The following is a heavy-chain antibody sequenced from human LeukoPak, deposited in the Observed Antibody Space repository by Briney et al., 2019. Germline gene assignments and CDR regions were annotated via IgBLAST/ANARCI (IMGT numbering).Heavy chain of an antibody. J-gene: IGHJ4*02. CDR3: TREPRNYGDYGRLTSDDY. CDR1: GFTFGDYA. CDR2: IRSKAYGGTT. D-gene: IGHD4-17*01. Sequence: GGSLRLSCTASGFTFGDYAMSWVRQAPGKGLEWVGFIRSKAYGGTTEYAASVKGRFTISRDDSKSIAYLQMNSPKTEDTAVYYCTREPRNYGDYGRLTSDDYWGQGTLVTVSS. V-gene: IGHV3-49*04.